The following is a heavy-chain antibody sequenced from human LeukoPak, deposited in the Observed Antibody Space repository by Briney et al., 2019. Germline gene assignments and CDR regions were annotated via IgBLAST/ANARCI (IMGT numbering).Heavy chain of an antibody. V-gene: IGHV3-9*03. CDR3: AKGITKTTGTPVDY. CDR1: GFTFDDYA. D-gene: IGHD1-1*01. CDR2: ISWNSGSI. Sequence: PGRSLRLSCAASGFTFDDYAMHWVRQAPGKGLEWVSGISWNSGSIGYADSVKGRFTISRDNAKNSLYLQMNSLRAEGMALYYCAKGITKTTGTPVDYWGQGTLVTVSS. J-gene: IGHJ4*02.